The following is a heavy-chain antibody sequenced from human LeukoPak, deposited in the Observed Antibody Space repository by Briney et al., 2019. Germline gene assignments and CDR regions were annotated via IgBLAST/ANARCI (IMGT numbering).Heavy chain of an antibody. D-gene: IGHD6-19*01. Sequence: SETLSLTCTASGGSISSSSYYWGWIRQPPGKGLEWIGSIYYSGSTYYNPSLKSRVTISADTSKSQFSLKLSSVTATGTAVYYCARTRLVDSFDYWGQGTLVTVSS. CDR1: GGSISSSSYY. V-gene: IGHV4-39*01. CDR2: IYYSGST. J-gene: IGHJ4*02. CDR3: ARTRLVDSFDY.